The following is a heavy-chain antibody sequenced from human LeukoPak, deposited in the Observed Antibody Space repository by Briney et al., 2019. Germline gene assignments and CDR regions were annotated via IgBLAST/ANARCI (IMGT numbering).Heavy chain of an antibody. Sequence: GGSLRLSCAASGFTFNNYAMSWVRRAPGKGLEWVSGISVSGGTTYYADSVKGRSAISRDNSKNTVSVQMNSLRAEDTAVYYCAKSWQMATVVTPFDYWGQGTLVTVSS. D-gene: IGHD4-23*01. V-gene: IGHV3-23*01. CDR1: GFTFNNYA. CDR2: ISVSGGTT. CDR3: AKSWQMATVVTPFDY. J-gene: IGHJ4*02.